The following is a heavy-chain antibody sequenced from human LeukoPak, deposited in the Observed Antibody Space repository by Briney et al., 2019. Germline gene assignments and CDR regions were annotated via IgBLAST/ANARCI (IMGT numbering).Heavy chain of an antibody. CDR1: GFTFSDYW. CDR2: ISFDGST. CDR3: AKRGSYPSYYFDY. D-gene: IGHD1-26*01. Sequence: GGSLRLSCAASGFTFSDYWMHWVRQAPGKGLVWVSCISFDGSTTYADPVKGRFTISRDNAKNTVHLQMDSLTVEDTAVYYCAKRGSYPSYYFDYWGQGTLVTVSS. V-gene: IGHV3-74*01. J-gene: IGHJ4*02.